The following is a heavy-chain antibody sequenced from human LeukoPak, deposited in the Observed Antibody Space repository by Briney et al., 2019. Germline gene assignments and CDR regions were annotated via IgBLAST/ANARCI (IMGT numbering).Heavy chain of an antibody. V-gene: IGHV3-23*01. J-gene: IGHJ4*02. CDR3: AKESPHFDY. CDR2: ISGSGGTT. CDR1: GSTFSSYA. Sequence: GGSLRLSCAASGSTFSSYAMSWVRQAPGKGLEWVSTISGSGGTTYYVDSVKGRFTISRDNSKNTLYLQMNSLRAEDTAIYYCAKESPHFDYWGQGTLVTVSS.